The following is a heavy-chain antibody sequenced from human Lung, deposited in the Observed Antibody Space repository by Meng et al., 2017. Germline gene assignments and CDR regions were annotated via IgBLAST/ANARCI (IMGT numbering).Heavy chain of an antibody. CDR2: IYTTGDT. J-gene: IGHJ6*02. CDR1: GASINNGDYY. Sequence: SETLSLTCTVSGASINNGDYYWSWILQPAGKGLEWIGRIYTTGDTNYNPSLKNRVTISIDTSKNQFSLKLTSVTAADTAVYYCAKEGYDARLVLGEFSLVGYGMDVWGQGTTVTVSS. D-gene: IGHD3-16*02. CDR3: AKEGYDARLVLGEFSLVGYGMDV. V-gene: IGHV4-61*02.